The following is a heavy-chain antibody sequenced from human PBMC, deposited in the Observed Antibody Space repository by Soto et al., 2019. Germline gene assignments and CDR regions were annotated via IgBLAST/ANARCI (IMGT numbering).Heavy chain of an antibody. V-gene: IGHV3-23*01. CDR1: GFTFTNYA. D-gene: IGHD2-15*01. CDR2: VSSGGST. Sequence: EVQLLESGGGLVQPAGSLRLSCAASGFTFTNYAVGWVRQAPGKGLEWVSVVSSGGSTYYADSVTGRFTVSRDNSKNTLSLQMNSLRAEDTAVYYCAKRRGAGGHFDYWGQGALVTVSS. CDR3: AKRRGAGGHFDY. J-gene: IGHJ4*02.